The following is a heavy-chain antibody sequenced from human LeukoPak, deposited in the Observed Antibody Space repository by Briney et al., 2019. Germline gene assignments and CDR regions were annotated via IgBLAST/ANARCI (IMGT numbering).Heavy chain of an antibody. Sequence: PSETLSLTCIVSGGSINNYYWSWIRQPPGKGLEWIGEVSFSGSTNYNPSLPSRVTISADTSKNQFSLKLSSVTAADTAVYYCALYCRLSSNCGYYGMDVWGQGTTVTVSS. CDR2: VSFSGST. CDR3: ALYCRLSSNCGYYGMDV. J-gene: IGHJ6*02. D-gene: IGHD2-15*01. V-gene: IGHV4-59*08. CDR1: GGSINNYY.